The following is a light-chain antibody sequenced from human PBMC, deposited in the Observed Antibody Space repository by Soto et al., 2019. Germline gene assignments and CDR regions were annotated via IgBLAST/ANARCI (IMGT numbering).Light chain of an antibody. CDR1: QSISSW. J-gene: IGKJ1*01. V-gene: IGKV1-5*01. CDR3: QQYNSYSWT. CDR2: DAS. Sequence: DIQMTQSPSTLSASVGDRVTITCRASQSISSWLAWYQPKPGKAPKLLIYDASNLGSGVPSRVSGSGSGTEFTLTISSLQPDDFATYYCQQYNSYSWTFGQGTKVEVK.